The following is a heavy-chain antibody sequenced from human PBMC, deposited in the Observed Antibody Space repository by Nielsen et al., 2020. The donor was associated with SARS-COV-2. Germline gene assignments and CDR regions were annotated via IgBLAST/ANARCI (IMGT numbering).Heavy chain of an antibody. J-gene: IGHJ4*02. V-gene: IGHV3-7*01. Sequence: GEFLKISCVGSGFTFSSYGMTWFRQAPGKGLEWVANIKHDGSEKYYVDSVKGRFTISRDNAKRLLSLQMNSLTAEDTAIYYCARVAFWSGYDYWGQGALVTVSS. CDR1: GFTFSSYG. CDR2: IKHDGSEK. CDR3: ARVAFWSGYDY. D-gene: IGHD3-3*01.